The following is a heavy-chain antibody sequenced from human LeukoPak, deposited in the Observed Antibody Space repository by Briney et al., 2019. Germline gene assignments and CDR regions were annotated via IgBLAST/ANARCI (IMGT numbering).Heavy chain of an antibody. Sequence: GGSLRLSCAASGFTFSSYAISWVRQAPGKGLEWVSSISGSGASTYYADSVKGRFTISRDNSENSLYLQMSSLRVEDTAVYYCAKTEGMTGPARNWGQGTLVTVSS. CDR3: AKTEGMTGPARN. CDR1: GFTFSSYA. J-gene: IGHJ4*02. V-gene: IGHV3-23*01. CDR2: ISGSGAST. D-gene: IGHD1-20*01.